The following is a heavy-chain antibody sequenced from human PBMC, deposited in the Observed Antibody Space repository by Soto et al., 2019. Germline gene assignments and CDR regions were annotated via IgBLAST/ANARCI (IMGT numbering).Heavy chain of an antibody. Sequence: PGGSLRLSCAASGFTFSSYEMTWVRQAPGKGLEWVSYISSSGSNIYYADSVKGQFTISRDNAKNSLHLQMNSLRAEDTAVYYCARVGSPYDKSGDYDYWGQGTLVTVSS. J-gene: IGHJ4*02. V-gene: IGHV3-48*03. CDR3: ARVGSPYDKSGDYDY. CDR2: ISSSGSNI. CDR1: GFTFSSYE. D-gene: IGHD3-22*01.